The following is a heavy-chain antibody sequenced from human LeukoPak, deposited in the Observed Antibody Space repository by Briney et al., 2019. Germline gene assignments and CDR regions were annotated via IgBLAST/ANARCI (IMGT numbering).Heavy chain of an antibody. V-gene: IGHV4-61*02. D-gene: IGHD6-19*01. CDR2: VYTSGST. Sequence: SETLSLTCTVSGGSISSGSAYWSWIRQPAGKGLEWIGRVYTSGSTNYNPSLKSRVTISVDTSKNQFSLKLSSVTAADTAVYYCVREGRAVAGTLIFDYWGQGTLVTVSS. CDR1: GGSISSGSAY. CDR3: VREGRAVAGTLIFDY. J-gene: IGHJ4*02.